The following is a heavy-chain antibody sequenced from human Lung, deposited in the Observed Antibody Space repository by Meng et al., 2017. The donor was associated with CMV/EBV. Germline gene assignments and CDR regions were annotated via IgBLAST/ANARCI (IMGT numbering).Heavy chain of an antibody. Sequence: SXXVSXKASGGTFSSYAISWVRQAPGQGLEWMGGIIPILGIANYAQKFQGRVTITADKSTSTAYMELSSLRSEDTAVYYCASRTGTPRRGCNWFDPWGQGTLVTVSS. V-gene: IGHV1-69*10. J-gene: IGHJ5*02. CDR1: GGTFSSYA. CDR3: ASRTGTPRRGCNWFDP. CDR2: IIPILGIA. D-gene: IGHD1-7*01.